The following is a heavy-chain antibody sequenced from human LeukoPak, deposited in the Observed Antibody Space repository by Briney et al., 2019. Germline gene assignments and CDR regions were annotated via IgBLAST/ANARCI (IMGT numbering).Heavy chain of an antibody. CDR2: ISSSSTI. CDR3: AREDYYDAFDI. D-gene: IGHD3-22*01. CDR1: GFTFSSYS. V-gene: IGHV3-48*01. J-gene: IGHJ3*02. Sequence: GVLRPSCEASGFTFSSYSMNWVRQAPGKGLEWVSYISSSSTIYYADSVKGRFTISRDNAKNSLYLQMNSLRAEDTAVYYCAREDYYDAFDIWGQGTMVTVSS.